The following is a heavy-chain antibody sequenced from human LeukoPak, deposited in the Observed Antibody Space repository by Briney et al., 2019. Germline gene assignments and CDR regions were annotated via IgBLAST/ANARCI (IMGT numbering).Heavy chain of an antibody. CDR3: ARHADSSGWYFDY. CDR2: IYPGDSDT. CDR1: GYSFTTYW. V-gene: IGHV5-51*01. D-gene: IGHD6-19*01. J-gene: IGHJ4*02. Sequence: GESLKISCKGSGYSFTTYWIGWVRQMPGKGLEWMGIIYPGDSDTRYSPSFQGQVTISADKSISTAYLQWSSLKASDTATYYCARHADSSGWYFDYWGQGTLVTVSS.